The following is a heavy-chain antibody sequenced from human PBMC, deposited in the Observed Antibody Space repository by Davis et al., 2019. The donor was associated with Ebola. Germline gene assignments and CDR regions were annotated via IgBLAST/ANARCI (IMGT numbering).Heavy chain of an antibody. Sequence: GESLKISCAASGFTFSSYWMHWVRQAPGKGLEWVAVISYDGSNKYYADSVKGRFTISRDNSKNTLYLQMNSLRSEDTAVYYCARGRHGDYLFDYWGQGTLVTVSS. D-gene: IGHD4-17*01. J-gene: IGHJ4*02. CDR3: ARGRHGDYLFDY. CDR2: ISYDGSNK. CDR1: GFTFSSYW. V-gene: IGHV3-30*03.